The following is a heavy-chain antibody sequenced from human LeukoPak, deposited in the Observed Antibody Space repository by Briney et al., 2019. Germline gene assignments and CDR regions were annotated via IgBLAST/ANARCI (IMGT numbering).Heavy chain of an antibody. J-gene: IGHJ4*02. CDR1: GGTFSSYA. CDR2: IIPIFGTA. Sequence: SVKVSCKASGGTFSSYAISWVRQAPGQGLEWMGGIIPIFGTANYAQKFQGRVTITADESTSTAYMELSSLRSEDTAVYCCARDNSDYGDYGVDYWGQGTLVTVSS. V-gene: IGHV1-69*13. D-gene: IGHD4-17*01. CDR3: ARDNSDYGDYGVDY.